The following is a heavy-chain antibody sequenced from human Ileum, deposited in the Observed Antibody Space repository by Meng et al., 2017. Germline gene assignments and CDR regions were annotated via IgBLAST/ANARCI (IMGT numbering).Heavy chain of an antibody. J-gene: IGHJ4*02. V-gene: IGHV4-39*07. CDR3: ARSGNYATAGVN. CDR2: IYYSGNT. CDR1: GGSISSSGYY. D-gene: IGHD1-26*01. Sequence: SETLSLTCTVSGGSISSSGYYWGWIRQPPGKGLEWIGSIYYSGNTYYNPSLKSRVTISVDTSKNQFSLKLTSVTAADTAVYYCARSGNYATAGVNWGQGTLVTVSS.